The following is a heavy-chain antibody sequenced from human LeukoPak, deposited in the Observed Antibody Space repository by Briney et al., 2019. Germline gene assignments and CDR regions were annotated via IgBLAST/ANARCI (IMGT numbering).Heavy chain of an antibody. CDR2: ITSSSSYI. CDR3: ARDFTYYYDSSGPGYFDY. V-gene: IGHV3-21*01. J-gene: IGHJ4*02. CDR1: GFTFSTYN. D-gene: IGHD3-22*01. Sequence: GGSLRLSCAASGFTFSTYNMNWVRQAPGKGPEWVSSITSSSSYIYYADSVKGRFAISRDNAKNSLYLQMNSLRAEDTAVYYCARDFTYYYDSSGPGYFDYWDQGTLVTVSS.